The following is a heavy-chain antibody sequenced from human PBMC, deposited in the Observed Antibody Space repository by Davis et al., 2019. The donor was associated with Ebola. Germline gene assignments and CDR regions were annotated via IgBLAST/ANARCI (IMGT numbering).Heavy chain of an antibody. Sequence: GGSLRLSCKGSGYSFTSYWISWVRQMPGKGLEWMGRIDPSDSYTNYSPSFQGHVTISADKSISTAYLQWSSLKASDTAMYYCARNPYYYYGMDVWGQGTTVTVSS. CDR1: GYSFTSYW. J-gene: IGHJ6*02. CDR2: IDPSDSYT. CDR3: ARNPYYYYGMDV. V-gene: IGHV5-10-1*01.